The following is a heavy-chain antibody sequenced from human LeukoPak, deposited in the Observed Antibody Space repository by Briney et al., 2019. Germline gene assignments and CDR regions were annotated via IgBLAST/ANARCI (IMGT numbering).Heavy chain of an antibody. V-gene: IGHV3-20*04. Sequence: PGGSLRLSCVASGFTFDDYGMSWVRQAPGKGLEWVSGITWDGGSIGYADSVRGRFTISRDNAKNFLYLQMNSLTDEDTAFYYCARDSSRGFDYWGQGTLVIVSS. CDR3: ARDSSRGFDY. D-gene: IGHD6-13*01. J-gene: IGHJ4*02. CDR1: GFTFDDYG. CDR2: ITWDGGSI.